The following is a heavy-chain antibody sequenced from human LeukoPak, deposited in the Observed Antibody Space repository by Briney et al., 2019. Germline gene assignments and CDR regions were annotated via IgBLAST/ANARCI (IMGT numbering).Heavy chain of an antibody. J-gene: IGHJ4*02. D-gene: IGHD1-26*01. Sequence: PGGSLRLSCAASGFSFSSYAVSWVRQAPGKGLEWVANIKEDGSEKYYVDSVKGRFTISRDNAKNSLYLQMNSLRAEDTAVYYCARDRGVVGNYDYWGQGTLVTVSS. CDR3: ARDRGVVGNYDY. CDR1: GFSFSSYA. V-gene: IGHV3-7*03. CDR2: IKEDGSEK.